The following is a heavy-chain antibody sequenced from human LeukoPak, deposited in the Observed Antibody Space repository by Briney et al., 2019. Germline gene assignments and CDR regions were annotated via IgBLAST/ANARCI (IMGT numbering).Heavy chain of an antibody. Sequence: PSQTLSLTCAVSGCSISSGGYSWSWIRQPPGKGLEWIGYIYHSGSTYYNPSLKRRVTISVDRSKNQFSLKLSSVTAAATAVYYCARRGHLSGCSCYSDYYYGMDISGKGTTVTVSS. V-gene: IGHV4-30-2*01. D-gene: IGHD2-15*01. CDR1: GCSISSGGYS. CDR2: IYHSGST. J-gene: IGHJ6*04. CDR3: ARRGHLSGCSCYSDYYYGMDI.